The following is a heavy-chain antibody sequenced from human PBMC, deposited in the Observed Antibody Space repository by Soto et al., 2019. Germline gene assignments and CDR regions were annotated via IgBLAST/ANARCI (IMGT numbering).Heavy chain of an antibody. Sequence: SETLSLTCSVSGADINTYSWTWIRQPAGKGLEWIGRIYTSASINYNPSLKCRVTLSVDTSTNQVSLRLASVTAANTAIYYCARDREAGYNCDYGMDVWGQGTTVTVSS. V-gene: IGHV4-4*07. D-gene: IGHD6-19*01. CDR2: IYTSASI. CDR3: ARDREAGYNCDYGMDV. J-gene: IGHJ6*02. CDR1: GADINTYS.